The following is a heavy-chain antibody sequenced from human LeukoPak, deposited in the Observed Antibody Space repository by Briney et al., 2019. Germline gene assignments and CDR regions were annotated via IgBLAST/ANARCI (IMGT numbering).Heavy chain of an antibody. CDR1: GLSVNSPF. D-gene: IGHD5-24*01. CDR2: IYSGGTT. V-gene: IGHV3-53*01. J-gene: IGHJ4*02. CDR3: ARALLVRNGYNYSPNYCDY. Sequence: AGSLRRSCAASGLSVNSPFMNSVRQAPGNGLQWVSVIYSGGTTYYADSVKGRFTISRDNSKNTLYLQMNSLRAEDTAVYYCARALLVRNGYNYSPNYCDYWGEGTRVTVSS.